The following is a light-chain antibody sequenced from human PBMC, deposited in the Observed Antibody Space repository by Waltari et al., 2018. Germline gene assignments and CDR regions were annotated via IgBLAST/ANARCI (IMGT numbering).Light chain of an antibody. V-gene: IGKV2D-29*02. Sequence: DIVMTQTPLSLSVTPGQPASISCKSSQSLLHSDGKTYLYWYLQRPGQSPQLLIYEASNRFSGVPDKFSGSGSGKDFTLKISRVEADDVGVYYCMQSVHLPSFTFGPGTKVDI. CDR2: EAS. J-gene: IGKJ3*01. CDR1: QSLLHSDGKTY. CDR3: MQSVHLPSFT.